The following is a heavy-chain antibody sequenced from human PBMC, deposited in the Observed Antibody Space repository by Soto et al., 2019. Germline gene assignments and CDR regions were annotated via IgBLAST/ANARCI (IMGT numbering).Heavy chain of an antibody. CDR3: VRPLGRHSSGWYDDAFDI. CDR1: GFTFSSYA. J-gene: IGHJ3*02. V-gene: IGHV3-30-3*01. D-gene: IGHD6-19*01. CDR2: ISYDGSNK. Sequence: QVQLVESGGGVVQPGRSLRLSCAASGFTFSSYAMHWVRQAPGKGLEWVAVISYDGSNKYYADSVKGRFTISRDNSKNTLYLQMNSLRAEDTAVYYCVRPLGRHSSGWYDDAFDIWGQGTMVTVSS.